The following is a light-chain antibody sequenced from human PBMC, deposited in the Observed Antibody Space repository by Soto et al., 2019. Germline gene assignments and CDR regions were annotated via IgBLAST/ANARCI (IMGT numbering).Light chain of an antibody. CDR1: PSVSSN. V-gene: IGKV3-15*01. J-gene: IGKJ1*01. CDR2: GAS. CDR3: QQYNNWPPVT. Sequence: IVMTQSRATLSVSPGDRAILSWRASPSVSSNLAWYQQKPGQAPRLLIYGASTRATGIPARFSGSGSGTEFTLTISSLQSEDFAVYYCQQYNNWPPVTFGQGTKVDIK.